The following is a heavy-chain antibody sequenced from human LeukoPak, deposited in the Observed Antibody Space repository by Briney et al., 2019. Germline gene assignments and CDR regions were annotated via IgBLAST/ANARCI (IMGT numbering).Heavy chain of an antibody. CDR1: GFTFSSNW. CDR2: IDSDGSST. Sequence: GGSLRLSCAASGFTFSSNWVHWVRQAPGKGLVWVSRIDSDGSSTSYADSVKGRFTISRDNSKNTLYLQMNSLRAEDTAVYYCPKAARVGATAETPFDYWGQGTLVTVSS. D-gene: IGHD1-26*01. J-gene: IGHJ4*02. CDR3: PKAARVGATAETPFDY. V-gene: IGHV3-74*01.